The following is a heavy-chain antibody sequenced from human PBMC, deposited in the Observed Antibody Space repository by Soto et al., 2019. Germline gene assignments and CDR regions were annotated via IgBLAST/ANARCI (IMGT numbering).Heavy chain of an antibody. D-gene: IGHD6-13*01. Sequence: LXLSCATSGFTFSDYYMSWIRQAPGKGLEWVSYISSSSSYTNYADSVKGRFTISRDNAKNSLYLQMNSLRAEDTAVYYCARTAAAGDYWGQGTLVTVPS. V-gene: IGHV3-11*06. CDR2: ISSSSSYT. CDR1: GFTFSDYY. J-gene: IGHJ4*02. CDR3: ARTAAAGDY.